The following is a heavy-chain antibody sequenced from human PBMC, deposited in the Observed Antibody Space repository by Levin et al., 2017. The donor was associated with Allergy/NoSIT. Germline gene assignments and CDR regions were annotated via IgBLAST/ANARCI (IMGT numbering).Heavy chain of an antibody. D-gene: IGHD3-10*01. CDR1: GFTFSSYE. CDR2: ISSTDSTI. Sequence: LSLTCAASGFTFSSYEMNWVRPAPGKGLEWVSYISSTDSTIYYADSVKGRFTISRDNTKNSLYLQMNSLRAEDTAVYYCAREARIHQGARGYYMDVWGIGTTVTVSS. CDR3: AREARIHQGARGYYMDV. V-gene: IGHV3-48*03. J-gene: IGHJ6*03.